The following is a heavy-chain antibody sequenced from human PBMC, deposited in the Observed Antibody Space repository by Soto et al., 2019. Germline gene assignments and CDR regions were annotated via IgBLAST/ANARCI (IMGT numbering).Heavy chain of an antibody. D-gene: IGHD2-2*01. CDR3: AKDRGIDIVVVPAEIDY. CDR2: ISGSGGST. CDR1: GFTFSSYA. Sequence: TGGSLRLSCAASGFTFSSYAMSWVRQAPGKGLEWVSAISGSGGSTYYANSVKGRFTISRDNSKNTLYLQMNSLRAEDTAVYYCAKDRGIDIVVVPAEIDYWGQGTLVTVSS. V-gene: IGHV3-23*01. J-gene: IGHJ4*02.